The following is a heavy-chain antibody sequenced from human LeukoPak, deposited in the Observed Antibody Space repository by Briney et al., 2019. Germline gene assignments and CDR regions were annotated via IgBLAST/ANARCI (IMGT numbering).Heavy chain of an antibody. J-gene: IGHJ6*03. CDR2: ISSSSSTI. CDR1: GFTFSSYS. Sequence: PGGSLRLSCAASGFTFSSYSMNWVRQAPGKGLEWVSYISSSSSTIYYADSVKGRFTISRDNAKNSLYLQMNSLRAEDTAVYYCARDHPLGSGSYNYYYYYYMDVWGKGTTVTVSS. D-gene: IGHD3-10*02. V-gene: IGHV3-48*01. CDR3: ARDHPLGSGSYNYYYYYYMDV.